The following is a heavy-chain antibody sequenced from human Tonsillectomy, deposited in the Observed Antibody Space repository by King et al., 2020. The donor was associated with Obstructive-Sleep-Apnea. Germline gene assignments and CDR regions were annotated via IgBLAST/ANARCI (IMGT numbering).Heavy chain of an antibody. Sequence: QLQESGPGLVKPSETLSLTCSVSGGSISNYYWGWIRQPPGKGLESIGYIYYTGSDNYNPSFKSRVTMSVHTSRNQFSLRLNSVTAADTAVYYCARLTDRGGYYRFDYWGQGTLVTVSS. CDR1: GGSISNYY. CDR3: ARLTDRGGYYRFDY. J-gene: IGHJ4*02. D-gene: IGHD3-22*01. V-gene: IGHV4-59*08. CDR2: IYYTGSD.